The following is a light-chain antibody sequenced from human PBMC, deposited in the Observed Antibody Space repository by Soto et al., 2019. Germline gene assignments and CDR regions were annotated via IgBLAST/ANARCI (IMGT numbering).Light chain of an antibody. CDR3: QYRGIWPPGAT. CDR2: DAS. V-gene: IGKV3-11*01. CDR1: QSINNY. J-gene: IGKJ4*01. Sequence: EIVLTQSPVTLSLSPGERATLSCRASQSINNYLAWYQQKPGQPPRLLIYDASNRATAIPVRFSGSGSGTDVTLTISSLAPEDSAVYYCQYRGIWPPGATFGGGTKVEIK.